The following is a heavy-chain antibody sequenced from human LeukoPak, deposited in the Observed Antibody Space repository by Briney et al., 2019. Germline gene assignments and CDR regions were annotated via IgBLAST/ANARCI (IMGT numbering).Heavy chain of an antibody. CDR2: MNPNSGNT. D-gene: IGHD6-19*01. V-gene: IGHV1-8*01. Sequence: ASVKVSCKASGYTFTSYDINWVRQATGQGLEWMGWMNPNSGNTGYAQKFQGRVTMTKNTSISTAYMELSSLRSEDTAVYYCARVTSQWPVVYYYYYMDVWGKGTTVTVSS. CDR1: GYTFTSYD. CDR3: ARVTSQWPVVYYYYYMDV. J-gene: IGHJ6*03.